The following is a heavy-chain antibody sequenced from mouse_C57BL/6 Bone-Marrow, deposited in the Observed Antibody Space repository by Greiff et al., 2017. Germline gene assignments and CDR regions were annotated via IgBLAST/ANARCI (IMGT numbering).Heavy chain of an antibody. CDR1: GYTFTSYW. J-gene: IGHJ3*01. V-gene: IGHV1-50*01. CDR3: ASEGIYDGYGAWFAY. D-gene: IGHD2-3*01. Sequence: VQLQQPGAELVKPGASVKLSCKASGYTFTSYWMQWVKQRPGQGPEWIGEIDPSDSYTNYNQKFKGKATLTVDTSSSTAYMQLSSLTSEDSAVYYCASEGIYDGYGAWFAYWGQGTLVTVSA. CDR2: IDPSDSYT.